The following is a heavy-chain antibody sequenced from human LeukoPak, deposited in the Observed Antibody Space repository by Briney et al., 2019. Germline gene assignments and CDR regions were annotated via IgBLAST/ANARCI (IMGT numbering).Heavy chain of an antibody. CDR1: GFTVSSNY. Sequence: GGSLRLSCAASGFTVSSNYMSWVRQAPGKGLEWVSVIYSGGSTYYADSVKGRFTISRDNSKNTLYLQMNSLRAEDTAAYYCARGLIAGYCSGGSCQYYYYYGMDVWGQGTTVTVSS. J-gene: IGHJ6*02. CDR2: IYSGGST. D-gene: IGHD2-15*01. V-gene: IGHV3-66*02. CDR3: ARGLIAGYCSGGSCQYYYYYGMDV.